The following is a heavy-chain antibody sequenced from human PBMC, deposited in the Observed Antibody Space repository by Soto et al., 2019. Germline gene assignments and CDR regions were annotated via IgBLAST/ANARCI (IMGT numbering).Heavy chain of an antibody. V-gene: IGHV2-5*02. CDR3: ARNLVMPTVPHYYYGMDV. CDR2: IYWDDDK. Sequence: QITLKESGPTLVKPTQTLTLTCTFSGFSLSTSGVGVGWIRQPPGKALEWLALIYWDDDKRYSPSLKSRLTINKDTSKNQVVLTMTNMDPVDTATYYCARNLVMPTVPHYYYGMDVWGQGTPVTVSS. D-gene: IGHD4-4*01. CDR1: GFSLSTSGVG. J-gene: IGHJ6*02.